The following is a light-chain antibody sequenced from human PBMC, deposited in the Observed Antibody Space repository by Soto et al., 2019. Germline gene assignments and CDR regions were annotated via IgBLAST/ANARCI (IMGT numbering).Light chain of an antibody. CDR2: GTS. V-gene: IGKV3-15*01. CDR1: QNVGSN. J-gene: IGKJ2*01. CDR3: QQNNNWPNT. Sequence: EIVMTQSPVTLSVSPGERAALSCRASQNVGSNFAWYQQRPGQAPRVLIYGTSTRATGVPARFSGSGSGTDFTLTISSLQSEDFAVYYCQQNNNWPNTFGRGTRLEIK.